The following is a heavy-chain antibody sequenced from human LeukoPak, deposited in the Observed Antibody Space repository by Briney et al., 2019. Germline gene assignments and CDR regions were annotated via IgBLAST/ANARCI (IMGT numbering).Heavy chain of an antibody. V-gene: IGHV3-43D*03. Sequence: PGGSLRLSCAASGFTFDDYAMHWVRQAPGKGLEWVSLISWDGGSTYYADSVKGRFTVSRDNSKNSLYLQMNSLRAEDTALHYCTKGKLPNYYMDVWGKGTTVTVSS. CDR1: GFTFDDYA. CDR2: ISWDGGST. D-gene: IGHD1-26*01. J-gene: IGHJ6*03. CDR3: TKGKLPNYYMDV.